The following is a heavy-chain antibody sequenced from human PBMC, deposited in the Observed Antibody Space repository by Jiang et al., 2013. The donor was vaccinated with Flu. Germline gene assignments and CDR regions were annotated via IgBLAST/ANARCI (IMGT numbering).Heavy chain of an antibody. D-gene: IGHD3-10*01. CDR2: IKQDGSEK. V-gene: IGHV3-7*05. CDR1: GFTFSSYW. Sequence: QLLESGGGLVQPGGSLRLSCAASGFTFSSYWMSWVRQAPGKGLEWVANIKQDGSEKYYVDSVKGRFTISRDNAKNSLYLQMNSLRAEDTAVYYCARDLGRFGELLGWFDPWGQGTLVTVSS. J-gene: IGHJ5*02. CDR3: ARDLGRFGELLGWFDP.